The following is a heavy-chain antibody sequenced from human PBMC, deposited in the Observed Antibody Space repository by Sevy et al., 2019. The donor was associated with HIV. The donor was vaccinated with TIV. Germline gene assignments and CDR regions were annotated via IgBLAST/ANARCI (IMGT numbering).Heavy chain of an antibody. V-gene: IGHV4-34*10. CDR3: ARSVPSVLTGPVGLFFQVYSGWFDP. CDR1: GGSFNNDY. J-gene: IGHJ5*02. D-gene: IGHD2-21*01. CDR2: VSRAGTT. Sequence: SETLSLTCAVYGGSFNNDYWTWIRQPPGKGLEWIGEVSRAGTTKYNPSLQSRTTMSLDTSTNQFSLKWTSVTAADKAMYYCARSVPSVLTGPVGLFFQVYSGWFDPWGQGIMVTVSS.